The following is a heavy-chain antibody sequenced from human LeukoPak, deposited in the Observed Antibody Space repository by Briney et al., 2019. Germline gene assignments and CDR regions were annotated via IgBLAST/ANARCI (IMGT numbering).Heavy chain of an antibody. CDR3: ARVRYYDSSGYYFDY. J-gene: IGHJ4*02. CDR2: ISSSSSYI. V-gene: IGHV3-21*01. Sequence: GGSLRLSCAASGFTFSSYRMNWVRQAPGKGLEWVSSISSSSSYIYYADSVKGRFTISRDNAKNSLCLQMNSLRAEDTAVYYCARVRYYDSSGYYFDYWGQGTLVTASS. CDR1: GFTFSSYR. D-gene: IGHD3-22*01.